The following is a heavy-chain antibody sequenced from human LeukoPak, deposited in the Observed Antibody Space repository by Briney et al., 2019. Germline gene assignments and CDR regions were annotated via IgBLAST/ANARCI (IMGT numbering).Heavy chain of an antibody. CDR3: AKDLAGDYPFWY. J-gene: IGHJ4*02. CDR2: ISGSGGST. V-gene: IGHV3-23*01. D-gene: IGHD4-17*01. CDR1: GFTFSSYA. Sequence: RGSLRLSCAASGFTFSSYAMSWVRQAPGKGLEWVSAISGSGGSTYYADSVKGRFTISRDNSKNTLSLQMNSLRAEDTAVYYCAKDLAGDYPFWYWGQGTLVSVSS.